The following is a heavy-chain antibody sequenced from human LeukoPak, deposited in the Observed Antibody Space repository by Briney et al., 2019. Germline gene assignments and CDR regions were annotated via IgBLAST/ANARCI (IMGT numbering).Heavy chain of an antibody. CDR2: ISGSGGST. D-gene: IGHD3-10*02. V-gene: IGHV3-23*01. CDR1: GFTFSSYA. J-gene: IGHJ6*04. Sequence: GGSLRLSCAASGFTFSSYAMSWVRQAPGKGLEWVSAISGSGGSTDYADSVKGRFTISRDNAKNSLYLQMNSLRAEDTAVYYCAELGITMIGGVWGKGTTVTISS. CDR3: AELGITMIGGV.